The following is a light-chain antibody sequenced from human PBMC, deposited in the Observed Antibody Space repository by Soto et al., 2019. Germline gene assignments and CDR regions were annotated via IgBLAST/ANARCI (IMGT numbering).Light chain of an antibody. V-gene: IGLV3-1*01. CDR3: QACDSGTVV. Sequence: SYELTQPPSVSVSPGQTANITCSGNTLGSKFVFWYQQKAGQSPMVVIYEDTNRPSAIPDRFSGSNSGNTATLTISGTQAMAEADFYCQACDSGTVVFGGGTKLTVL. CDR2: EDT. J-gene: IGLJ2*01. CDR1: TLGSKF.